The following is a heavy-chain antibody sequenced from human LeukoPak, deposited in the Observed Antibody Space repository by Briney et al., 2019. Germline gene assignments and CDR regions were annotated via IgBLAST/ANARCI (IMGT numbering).Heavy chain of an antibody. Sequence: GGSVRLSCTASGFTFGEHVVSWVRQAPGKGLEWVGLIRRRTFRGTTENAASVEGRFTFSRDDSKSIAYLQMNSLKTEDTAVYYCTREDLYYYYMDVWGKGTTVTVSS. CDR2: IRRRTFRGTT. J-gene: IGHJ6*03. CDR1: GFTFGEHV. V-gene: IGHV3-49*04. CDR3: TREDLYYYYMDV.